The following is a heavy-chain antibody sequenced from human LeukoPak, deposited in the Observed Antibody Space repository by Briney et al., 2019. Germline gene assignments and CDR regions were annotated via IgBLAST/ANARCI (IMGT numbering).Heavy chain of an antibody. D-gene: IGHD6-13*01. V-gene: IGHV4-4*09. CDR3: ARRDSSWAYFDS. J-gene: IGHJ4*02. CDR1: GDSISSYF. Sequence: SETLSLTCTVSGDSISSYFWSWIRQPPGKGLEWLGYISSSGSAYYNPSLTSRVTISVDTSKNQVSLKLSSVTAADTAVYYRARRDSSWAYFDSWGQGTLVTVSS. CDR2: ISSSGSA.